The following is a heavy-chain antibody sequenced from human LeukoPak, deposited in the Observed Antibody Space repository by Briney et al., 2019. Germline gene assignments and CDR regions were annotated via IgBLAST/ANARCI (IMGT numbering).Heavy chain of an antibody. CDR1: GFTFDDYA. V-gene: IGHV3-9*01. CDR3: AKVRSYSSSWYYFDY. Sequence: GGSLRLSCAASGFTFDDYAMHWVRQAPGKGLEWVSGISWNSGSIGYADSVKGRFTISRDNAKNSLYLQMNSLRAEDTALYYCAKVRSYSSSWYYFDYWGQGTLVTVSS. CDR2: ISWNSGSI. J-gene: IGHJ4*02. D-gene: IGHD6-13*01.